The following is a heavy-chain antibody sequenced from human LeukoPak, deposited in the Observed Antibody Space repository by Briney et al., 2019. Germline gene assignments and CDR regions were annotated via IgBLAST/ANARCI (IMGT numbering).Heavy chain of an antibody. CDR2: MNPNSGYT. J-gene: IGHJ6*04. CDR1: GYTFTGYY. Sequence: GASVKVSCKASGYTFTGYYMHWVRQATGQGLEWVGWMNPNSGYTGYAQKFQGRVTLTRDTSISTAYMELSSLTSEDTAVYYCARRRADSGGTWVDVWGKGTTVTISA. D-gene: IGHD2-15*01. V-gene: IGHV1-8*02. CDR3: ARRRADSGGTWVDV.